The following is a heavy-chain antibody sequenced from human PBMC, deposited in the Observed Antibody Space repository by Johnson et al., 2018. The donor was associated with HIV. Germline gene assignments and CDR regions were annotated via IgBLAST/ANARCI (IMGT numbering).Heavy chain of an antibody. Sequence: VQLVESGGGVVQPGRSLRLSCAASGFTFSSYAMHWVRQAPGKGLEYVSAISSNGGSTYYANSVKGRFTISRDNSKNTLYLQMNSLKTEDTAVYYCTTGWGSKGDAFDIWGQGTMVTVSS. V-gene: IGHV3-64*01. CDR2: ISSNGGST. J-gene: IGHJ3*02. D-gene: IGHD3-16*01. CDR1: GFTFSSYA. CDR3: TTGWGSKGDAFDI.